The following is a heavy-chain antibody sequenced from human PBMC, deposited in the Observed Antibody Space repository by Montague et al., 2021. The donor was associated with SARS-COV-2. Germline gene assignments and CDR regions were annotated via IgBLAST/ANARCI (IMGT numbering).Heavy chain of an antibody. D-gene: IGHD4-23*01. CDR2: IYYTGST. CDR3: ARGGGWKRHFDY. Sequence: SETLSLTCNASGGSINNYYWSWIRQPPGRGLEWIGYIYYTGSTTRNPSLDSRVTISLDTSRDLVSLELRSLTAADTAVYYCARGGGWKRHFDYWGQGTLVAVSS. V-gene: IGHV4-59*01. J-gene: IGHJ4*02. CDR1: GGSINNYY.